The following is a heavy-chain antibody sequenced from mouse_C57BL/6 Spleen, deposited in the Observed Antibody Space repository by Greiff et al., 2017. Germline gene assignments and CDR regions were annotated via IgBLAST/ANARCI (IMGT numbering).Heavy chain of an antibody. CDR3: ARGGNYEYYDV. CDR2: IDPSDSYT. J-gene: IGHJ1*03. CDR1: GYTFTSYW. V-gene: IGHV1-50*01. D-gene: IGHD2-1*01. Sequence: QVQLQQPGAELVKPGASVTLSCKASGYTFTSYWMQWVKQRPGQGLEWIGEIDPSDSYTNYNQKFKGKATLTVDTSSSTAYMQLSSLTADDSAVYYCARGGNYEYYDVWGTGTTVTVSS.